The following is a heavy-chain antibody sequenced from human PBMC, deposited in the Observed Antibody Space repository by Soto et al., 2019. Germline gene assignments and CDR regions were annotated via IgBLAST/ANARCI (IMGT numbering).Heavy chain of an antibody. V-gene: IGHV1-69*12. J-gene: IGHJ6*02. CDR3: ARGDATKIVVTTYYGMDV. D-gene: IGHD4-17*01. CDR1: GGSLSNYG. Sequence: QVQLVQSGAEVKKPGSSVKVSCKASGGSLSNYGISWVRQAPGQGLEWMGGIIPVFGTANYAQKFQGRVTITADESTSIVYMDVISLRSGDTAVYYCARGDATKIVVTTYYGMDVWGQGTTVTVSS. CDR2: IIPVFGTA.